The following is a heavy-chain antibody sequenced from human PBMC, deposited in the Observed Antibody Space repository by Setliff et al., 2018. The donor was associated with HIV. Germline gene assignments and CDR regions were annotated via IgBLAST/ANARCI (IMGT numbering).Heavy chain of an antibody. CDR3: AALSSRTNAVYGIISTRFDP. V-gene: IGHV3-7*03. CDR2: INEDGNEK. CDR1: GFSFSGFW. J-gene: IGHJ5*02. D-gene: IGHD2-8*01. Sequence: PGGSLRLSCAASGFSFSGFWMSWARQAPGKGLAWVANINEDGNEKYYEGSVKGRFTISRDNARNSLFLQMNSLRADDTAVYYCAALSSRTNAVYGIISTRFDPWGQGTLVTVSS.